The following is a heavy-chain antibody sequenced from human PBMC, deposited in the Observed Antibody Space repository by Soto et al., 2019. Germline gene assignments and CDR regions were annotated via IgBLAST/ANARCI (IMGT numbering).Heavy chain of an antibody. V-gene: IGHV4-4*02. D-gene: IGHD5-12*01. Sequence: QVQLQESGPGLVKPSGTLSLTCAVSSGSISSSNWWSWVRQPPGKGREWIGEIYHSGSTNYNPSLKSRATIAVDKSKSQFSLKLSSVTAADTAVYYCARSGVVATISAILSYWGQGTLVTVSS. J-gene: IGHJ4*02. CDR2: IYHSGST. CDR1: SGSISSSNW. CDR3: ARSGVVATISAILSY.